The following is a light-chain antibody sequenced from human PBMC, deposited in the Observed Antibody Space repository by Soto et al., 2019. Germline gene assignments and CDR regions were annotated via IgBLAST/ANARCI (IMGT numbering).Light chain of an antibody. CDR2: GNS. J-gene: IGLJ1*01. CDR3: QSYDSSLRAYV. CDR1: SSNIGAGYD. Sequence: QSVLTQPPSVSGAPGQRVTISCTGSSSNIGAGYDVHWYQQLPGTAPKLLIYGNSNRPSGVPDRFSGSMSATSASLAITGLQAEDEGDYYCQSYDSSLRAYVFGTGTKLTVL. V-gene: IGLV1-40*01.